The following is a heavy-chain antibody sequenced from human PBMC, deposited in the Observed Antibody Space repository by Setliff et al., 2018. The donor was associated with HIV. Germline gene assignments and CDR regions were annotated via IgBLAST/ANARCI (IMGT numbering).Heavy chain of an antibody. Sequence: SQTLSLTCAVSGGSISSSNYYWVWIRQPPGKELEWIGSFYYSGSTYYNPSLKSRVTISLDTSKNQFSLKVGSVTAADTAVYYCARDPPGYGDSNDYWGQGMLVTVSS. CDR1: GGSISSSNYY. D-gene: IGHD4-17*01. CDR3: ARDPPGYGDSNDY. J-gene: IGHJ4*02. V-gene: IGHV4-39*07. CDR2: FYYSGST.